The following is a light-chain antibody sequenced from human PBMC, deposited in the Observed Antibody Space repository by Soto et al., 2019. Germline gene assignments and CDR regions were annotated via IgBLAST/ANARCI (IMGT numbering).Light chain of an antibody. CDR3: QQYGNSIT. CDR2: GAS. CDR1: QSVSSSF. Sequence: IVLTQSPGTLSLSPGERATLSCRATQSVSSSFLAWYQQRPGQAPRLLIFGASNRATGIPDRFSGSGSGIDFSLTISRLEPEDCAVYYCQQYGNSITFGGGTKVEIK. V-gene: IGKV3-20*01. J-gene: IGKJ4*01.